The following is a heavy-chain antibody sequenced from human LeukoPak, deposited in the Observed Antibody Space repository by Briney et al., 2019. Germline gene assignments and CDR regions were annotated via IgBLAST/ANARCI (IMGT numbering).Heavy chain of an antibody. J-gene: IGHJ1*01. CDR1: GGTFTSYA. CDR2: IIPIFGTA. Sequence: SVKVSCKASGGTFTSYAISWVRQAPGQGREWMGGIIPIFGTANYAQKFQGRVTITADKSTSTAYMELSSLRSEDTAVYYCARGVVVTATPAEYFQHWGQGTLVTVSS. V-gene: IGHV1-69*06. CDR3: ARGVVVTATPAEYFQH. D-gene: IGHD2-21*02.